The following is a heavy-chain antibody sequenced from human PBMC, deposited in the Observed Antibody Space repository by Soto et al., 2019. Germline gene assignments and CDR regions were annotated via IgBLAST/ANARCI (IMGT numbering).Heavy chain of an antibody. V-gene: IGHV3-53*01. CDR2: IYSGGST. Sequence: GGSLRLSCAASGFTVSSNYMSWVRQAPGKGLEWVSVIYSGGSTYYADSVKGRFTISRDNSKNTLYLQMNSLRAEDTAVYYCARDGRGIAAAGKDYYYYGMDVWGQGTTVTVSS. CDR3: ARDGRGIAAAGKDYYYYGMDV. CDR1: GFTVSSNY. D-gene: IGHD6-13*01. J-gene: IGHJ6*02.